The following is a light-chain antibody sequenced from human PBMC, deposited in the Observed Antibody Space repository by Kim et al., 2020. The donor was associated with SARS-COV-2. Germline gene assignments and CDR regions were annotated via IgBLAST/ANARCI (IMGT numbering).Light chain of an antibody. CDR3: CSYAGGYTLVA. CDR2: DVN. CDR1: SSDVGGYNY. J-gene: IGLJ2*01. Sequence: QSALTQPRSVSGSPGQSVTISCTGTSSDVGGYNYVSWYQQFPGNAPRLMIYDVNKRPSGVPDRFSASKSGNTASLTISGLQADDEADYYCCSYAGGYTLVAFGGGTQLTVL. V-gene: IGLV2-11*01.